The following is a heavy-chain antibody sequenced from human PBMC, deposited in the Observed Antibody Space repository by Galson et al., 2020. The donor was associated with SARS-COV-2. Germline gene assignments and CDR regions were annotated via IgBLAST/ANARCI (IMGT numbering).Heavy chain of an antibody. J-gene: IGHJ4*02. V-gene: IGHV3-48*01. CDR1: GFTFSSYS. CDR2: ISSSSSTI. CDR3: ARDPESPYYDFWSARGIIY. D-gene: IGHD3-3*01. Sequence: GGSLRLSCAASGFTFSSYSMNWVRQAPGKGLEWVSYISSSSSTIYYADSVKGRFTISRDNAKNSLYLQMNSLRAEDTAVYYCARDPESPYYDFWSARGIIYWGQGTLVTVSS.